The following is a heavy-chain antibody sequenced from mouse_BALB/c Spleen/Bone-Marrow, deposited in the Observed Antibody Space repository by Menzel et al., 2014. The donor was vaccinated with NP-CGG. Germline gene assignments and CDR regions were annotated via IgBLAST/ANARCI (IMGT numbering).Heavy chain of an antibody. CDR2: ISSGGST. Sequence: DVKLQESGGGLVKPGGSLKLSRAASGFTFSSYAMSWVRQTPEKRLEWVASISSGGSTYYPDSVKGRFTISRDNARNILYLQMSSLRSEDTAMYYCARGGGWLLSFDYWGQGTTLTVSS. D-gene: IGHD2-3*01. CDR1: GFTFSSYA. V-gene: IGHV5-6-5*01. CDR3: ARGGGWLLSFDY. J-gene: IGHJ2*01.